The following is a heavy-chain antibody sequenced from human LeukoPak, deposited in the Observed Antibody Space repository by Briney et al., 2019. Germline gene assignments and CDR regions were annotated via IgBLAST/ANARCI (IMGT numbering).Heavy chain of an antibody. V-gene: IGHV3-7*01. CDR2: IKQDGSEK. D-gene: IGHD3-22*01. Sequence: GGSLRLSCAASGFTFSSYWMSWVRQAPGKGLEWVANIKQDGSEKYYVDSVKGRFTISRDNAKNSLYLQMNSLRAEDTAVYYCARDPMYYYDSSGYKGDYWGQGTLVTVSS. J-gene: IGHJ4*02. CDR1: GFTFSSYW. CDR3: ARDPMYYYDSSGYKGDY.